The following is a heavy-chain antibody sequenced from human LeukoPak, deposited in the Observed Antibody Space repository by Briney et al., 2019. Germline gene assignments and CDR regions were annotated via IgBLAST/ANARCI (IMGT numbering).Heavy chain of an antibody. CDR2: IRGSGDGT. CDR1: GFTFSSYA. Sequence: PGGSLRLSCAASGFTFSSYAMTWVRQAPGKGLEWVSSIRGSGDGTSYADSVKGRFTMSRDNYQNTLYLQMNSLRAEDTAIYYCGRDPNGDYVGAFDVWGQGTLVTVSS. CDR3: GRDPNGDYVGAFDV. V-gene: IGHV3-23*01. J-gene: IGHJ3*01. D-gene: IGHD4-17*01.